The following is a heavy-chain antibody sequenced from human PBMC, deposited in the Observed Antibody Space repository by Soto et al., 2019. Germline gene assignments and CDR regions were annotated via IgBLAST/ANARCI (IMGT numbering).Heavy chain of an antibody. CDR3: ARQGATLELTRYYYYYVIDG. J-gene: IGHJ6*02. V-gene: IGHV3-30-3*01. CDR2: ISYDGSNK. Sequence: PGGSVRLACAASGFTFSSYAMHWVRQAPGKGLEWVAVISYDGSNKYYADSVKGRFTISRDNSKNTLYLQMNSLRAEDTAVYYCARQGATLELTRYYYYYVIDGWGQGSSDTGSS. D-gene: IGHD1-26*01. CDR1: GFTFSSYA.